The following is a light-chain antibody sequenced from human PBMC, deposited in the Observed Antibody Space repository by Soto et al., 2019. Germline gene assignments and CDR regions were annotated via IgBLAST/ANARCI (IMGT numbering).Light chain of an antibody. CDR2: EVS. J-gene: IGLJ1*01. V-gene: IGLV2-14*01. CDR1: SRDFSDHNH. CDR3: SSYTNSGV. Sequence: QSALTQPASVSGSPGQSITISCTGTSRDFSDHNHVPWYQHHPGKAPKLIIYEVSNRPSGLSNRFSGSKSGNTASLTISGVQAEDEADYYCSSYTNSGVFGTGTKVTVL.